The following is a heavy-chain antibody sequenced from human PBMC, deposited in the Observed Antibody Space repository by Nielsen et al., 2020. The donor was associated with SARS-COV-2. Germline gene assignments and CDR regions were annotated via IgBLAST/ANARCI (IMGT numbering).Heavy chain of an antibody. V-gene: IGHV3-11*01. D-gene: IGHD2-21*01. CDR1: GFSFRDYY. Sequence: GESLKISCAASGFSFRDYYISWIRQAPGKGLEWLSFISASGTIIQYAAAVEGRFTISRDTAKNSVSLQMNSLRVDDTAVYYCATHFVLGCLDSWGQGTLVAVSS. CDR2: ISASGTII. J-gene: IGHJ5*01. CDR3: ATHFVLGCLDS.